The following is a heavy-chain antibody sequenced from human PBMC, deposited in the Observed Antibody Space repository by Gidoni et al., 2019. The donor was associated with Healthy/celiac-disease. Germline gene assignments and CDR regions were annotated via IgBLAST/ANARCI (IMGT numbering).Heavy chain of an antibody. CDR3: ARIPGTRYYSFGMDV. Sequence: QVTLKESGPVLVKPTETLTLTCTVSGISLSNARMGVSWSRQPPGNALGWLAHMFSNDETSYSTSLKSRLTITEDTSKSQVVLTMINMDPVDTATYYCARIPGTRYYSFGMDVWGKGTTVTVSS. D-gene: IGHD1-7*01. J-gene: IGHJ6*04. CDR1: GISLSNARMG. CDR2: MFSNDET. V-gene: IGHV2-26*01.